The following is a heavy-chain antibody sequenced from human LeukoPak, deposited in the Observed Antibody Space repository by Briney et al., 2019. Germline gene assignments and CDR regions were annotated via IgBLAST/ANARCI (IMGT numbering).Heavy chain of an antibody. CDR3: ATAPRLCGWDFDY. V-gene: IGHV1-24*01. CDR2: FDPEDAET. Sequence: ASVKVSCKVSGYTLTDLSMHWVRQAPGKGLEWMGGFDPEDAETIYAQNFQGRVTMTEDTSTDTAYMELRSLRSEDTAVYYCATAPRLCGWDFDYWGQGTLVTVSS. D-gene: IGHD6-19*01. CDR1: GYTLTDLS. J-gene: IGHJ4*02.